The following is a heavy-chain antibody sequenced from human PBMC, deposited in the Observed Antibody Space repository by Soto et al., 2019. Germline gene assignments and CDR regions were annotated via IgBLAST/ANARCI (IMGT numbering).Heavy chain of an antibody. Sequence: SETLSLTCTVSGGSISSSSYFWGWIRQPPGKGLEWIGSIYYSGSTYYNPSLKSRVTISVDTSKNQFSLKLSSVTAADTAVYYCAREAGDYYGSGSYRVYWGQGTLVTVSS. J-gene: IGHJ4*02. CDR1: GGSISSSSYF. CDR2: IYYSGST. V-gene: IGHV4-39*07. CDR3: AREAGDYYGSGSYRVY. D-gene: IGHD3-10*01.